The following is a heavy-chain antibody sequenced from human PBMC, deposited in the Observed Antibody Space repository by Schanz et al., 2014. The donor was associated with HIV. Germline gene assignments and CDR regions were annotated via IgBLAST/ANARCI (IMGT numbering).Heavy chain of an antibody. Sequence: DVQLVESGGGLLQPGRSLRLSCAASGFIFNDFAMHWVRQAPGKGLEWVSTISWNSGSIAYADSVKGRFTISRDNAKNSLYLQMNSLRAEDTAFYYCAKDWARTAGYCFHYWGQGTLVTVSS. J-gene: IGHJ4*02. D-gene: IGHD3-9*01. V-gene: IGHV3-9*01. CDR3: AKDWARTAGYCFHY. CDR2: ISWNSGSI. CDR1: GFIFNDFA.